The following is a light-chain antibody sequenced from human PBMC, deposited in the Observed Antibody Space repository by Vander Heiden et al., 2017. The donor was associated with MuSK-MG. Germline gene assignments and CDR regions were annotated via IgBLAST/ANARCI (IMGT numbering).Light chain of an antibody. CDR3: SSYTSSSTLGVV. Sequence: QSALTQPPSVPGSPGQSIPIPCTGTSSDVGGYNYVSWYQQHPGKAPKLMIYDVSNRPSGVSNRFSGSKSGNTASLTISGLQAEDEADYYCSSYTSSSTLGVVFGGGTKLTVL. CDR1: SSDVGGYNY. CDR2: DVS. J-gene: IGLJ2*01. V-gene: IGLV2-14*03.